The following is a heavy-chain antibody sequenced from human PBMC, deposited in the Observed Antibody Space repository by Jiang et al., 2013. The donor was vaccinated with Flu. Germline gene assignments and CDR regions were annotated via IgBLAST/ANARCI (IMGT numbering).Heavy chain of an antibody. Sequence: LLESGGGVVQPGRSLRLSCAASGFTFSSYAMHWVRQAPGKGLEWVAVISYDGSNKYYADSVKGRFTISRDNSKNTLYLQMNSLRAEDTAVYYCARGLIVATTFDYWGQGTLVTVSS. CDR2: ISYDGSNK. CDR3: ARGLIVATTFDY. D-gene: IGHD5-12*01. V-gene: IGHV3-30*04. CDR1: GFTFSSYA. J-gene: IGHJ4*02.